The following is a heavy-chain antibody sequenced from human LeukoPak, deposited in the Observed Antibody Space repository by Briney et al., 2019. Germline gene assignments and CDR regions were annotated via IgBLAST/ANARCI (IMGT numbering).Heavy chain of an antibody. D-gene: IGHD3-22*01. CDR2: ISAISSSST. V-gene: IGHV3-48*04. CDR1: GFTFSSYS. Sequence: GGSLRLSCAASGFTFSSYSMNWVRQAPGKGLEWVSYISAISSSSTYYADSAKGRFTISRDNAKNSLYLQMNSLRAEDTAVYYCARDFHRRYYDSSGFNAFDIWGQGTMVTVSS. J-gene: IGHJ3*02. CDR3: ARDFHRRYYDSSGFNAFDI.